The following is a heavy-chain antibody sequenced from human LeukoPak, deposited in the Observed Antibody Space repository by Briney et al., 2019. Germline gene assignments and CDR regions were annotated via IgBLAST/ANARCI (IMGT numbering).Heavy chain of an antibody. V-gene: IGHV3-23*01. CDR2: TSGSGRSI. CDR3: AKDMNSWRDGSGLGDYFDY. J-gene: IGHJ4*02. Sequence: GGSLRLSCAASGFTFSSYAMSWVRQAPGKGPEWVSGTSGSGRSIHYADSVKGRFTISRDNSKNTLYLQMNSLRADDTAVYYCAKDMNSWRDGSGLGDYFDYWDQGTLVTVSS. D-gene: IGHD6-19*01. CDR1: GFTFSSYA.